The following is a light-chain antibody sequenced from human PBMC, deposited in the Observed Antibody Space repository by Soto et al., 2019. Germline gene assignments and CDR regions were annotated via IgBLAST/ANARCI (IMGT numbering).Light chain of an antibody. CDR3: QQLNSYPIT. CDR2: GAS. J-gene: IGKJ5*01. Sequence: DIQMTQSPSALSASVGDRVTVTCLASQSISSWLAWYQQKPGKAPKLLIYGASSLESGVPARFSGSGSGTEFTLTITSLQPDDFATYYCQQLNSYPITFGQGTRLEIK. CDR1: QSISSW. V-gene: IGKV1-5*01.